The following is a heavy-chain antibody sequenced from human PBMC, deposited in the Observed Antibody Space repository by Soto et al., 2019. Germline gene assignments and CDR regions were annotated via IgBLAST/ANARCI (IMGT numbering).Heavy chain of an antibody. V-gene: IGHV5-51*01. CDR2: IYPGDSDT. Sequence: PGESLKISCKGSGYSFTSHWICWVRQVPGKGLEWMGIIYPGDSDTRYSPSFQGQVTISADKSISTAYLQWSSLKTSDTAMYYCARQITRGASFDYWGQGTLVTVSS. J-gene: IGHJ4*02. CDR1: GYSFTSHW. D-gene: IGHD7-27*01. CDR3: ARQITRGASFDY.